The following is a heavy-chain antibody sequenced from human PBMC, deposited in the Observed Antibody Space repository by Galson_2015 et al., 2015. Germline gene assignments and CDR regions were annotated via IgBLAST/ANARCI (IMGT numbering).Heavy chain of an antibody. CDR3: ARDQARRWYSSGWYAPDY. V-gene: IGHV1-46*01. CDR1: GYTFTSYY. CDR2: INPSGGST. Sequence: SVKVSCKASGYTFTSYYMHWVRQAPGQGLEWMGIINPSGGSTSYAQKFQGRVTMTRDTSTSTVYMELSSLRSEDTAVYYCARDQARRWYSSGWYAPDYWGQGTLVTVSS. J-gene: IGHJ4*02. D-gene: IGHD6-19*01.